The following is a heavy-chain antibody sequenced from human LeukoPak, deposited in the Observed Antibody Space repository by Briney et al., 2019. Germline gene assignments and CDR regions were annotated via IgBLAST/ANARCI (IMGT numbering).Heavy chain of an antibody. CDR1: GFTVSSSY. CDR3: ARDQAPGYWYFDL. J-gene: IGHJ2*01. CDR2: IYSGGST. Sequence: PGGSLRLSCAASGFTVSSSYMSWVRQAPGEGLEWVSVIYSGGSTYYADSVKGRFTISRDNSKNTLYLQMNTLRAEDTAVYYCARDQAPGYWYFDLWGRGTLVTVSS. D-gene: IGHD3-10*01. V-gene: IGHV3-53*01.